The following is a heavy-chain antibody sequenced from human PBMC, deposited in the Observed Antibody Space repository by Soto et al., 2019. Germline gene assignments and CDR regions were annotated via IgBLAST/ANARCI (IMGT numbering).Heavy chain of an antibody. CDR2: ISYDGNNK. Sequence: QVQLVESGGGVVQPGRSLRLSCAASRFTFSSYAMHWVRQAPGKGLEWVAVISYDGNNKYYADSVKGRFTISRDNSKNTLYLQMNSLRAEDTAVYYCAREEAEAGFDYWGQGTLVTVSS. CDR3: AREEAEAGFDY. CDR1: RFTFSSYA. J-gene: IGHJ4*02. D-gene: IGHD6-13*01. V-gene: IGHV3-30-3*01.